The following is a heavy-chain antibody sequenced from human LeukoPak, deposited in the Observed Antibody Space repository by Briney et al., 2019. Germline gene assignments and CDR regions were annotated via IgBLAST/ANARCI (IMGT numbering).Heavy chain of an antibody. Sequence: SETLSLTCIVSGGSISSYYWSWIRQPPGKGLEWIGYIYYSGSTNYNPSLKSRVTISVDTTKNQFSLKLSSVTAADTAVYYCARGISYDYVWGSYGVDYWGQGTLVTVSS. CDR2: IYYSGST. J-gene: IGHJ4*02. V-gene: IGHV4-59*01. D-gene: IGHD3-16*01. CDR3: ARGISYDYVWGSYGVDY. CDR1: GGSISSYY.